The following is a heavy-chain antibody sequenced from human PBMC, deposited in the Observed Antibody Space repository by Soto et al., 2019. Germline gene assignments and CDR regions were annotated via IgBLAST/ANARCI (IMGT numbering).Heavy chain of an antibody. V-gene: IGHV3-74*01. CDR3: AGSPGLSRISGTTLGA. D-gene: IGHD1-7*01. Sequence: PGGSLRLSCAASGFTFSSHWMHWVRQAPGKGLVWVSRINGDGSSTSYADSVKGRFTISRDNAKNMLYLQANSLRADDTAVYYCAGSPGLSRISGTTLGAWGQGTLVTVLL. CDR2: INGDGSST. J-gene: IGHJ5*01. CDR1: GFTFSSHW.